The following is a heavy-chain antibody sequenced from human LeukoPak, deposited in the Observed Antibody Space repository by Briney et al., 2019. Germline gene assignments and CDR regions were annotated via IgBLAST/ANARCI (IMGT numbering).Heavy chain of an antibody. CDR1: GDSISSGGYY. D-gene: IGHD6-19*01. CDR3: ARDRGSGWAFVDS. J-gene: IGHJ4*02. CDR2: IYYTGTT. Sequence: SETLSLTCTVSGDSISSGGYYWSWIRQHPGKGLEWIGCIYYTGTTYYNTSLQSRVTISVDTSKNQISLKLSSVTAADTAVYYCARDRGSGWAFVDSWGQGILVTVSS. V-gene: IGHV4-31*03.